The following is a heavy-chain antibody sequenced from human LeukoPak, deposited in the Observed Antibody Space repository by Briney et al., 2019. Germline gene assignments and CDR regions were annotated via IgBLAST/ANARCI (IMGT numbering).Heavy chain of an antibody. V-gene: IGHV3-20*01. J-gene: IGHJ2*01. D-gene: IGHD3-10*01. CDR2: INWNGGST. CDR1: GFTFDDYG. CDR3: ARDGGYGSGSYNLHYWYFDL. Sequence: PGGSLRLSCAASGFTFDDYGMSWVRQAPGKGLERVSGINWNGGSTGYADSVKGRFTISRDNAKNSLYLQINSLRAEDTALYHCARDGGYGSGSYNLHYWYFDLWGRGTLVTVSS.